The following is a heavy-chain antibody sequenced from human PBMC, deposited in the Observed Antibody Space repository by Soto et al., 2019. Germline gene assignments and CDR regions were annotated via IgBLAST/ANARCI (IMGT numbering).Heavy chain of an antibody. CDR3: RFSILPTDCSYYYMVV. Sequence: PETLCLTYTGSAGSISTRRYYWCWIRQHPEKGLEWIGSIYYIGNTYYNPSLKSRVTISIDSSKNQFSLKLSSVTAADTAVYYCRFSILPTDCSYYYMVVWGKGTTVTVS. CDR1: AGSISTRRYY. CDR2: IYYIGNT. V-gene: IGHV4-39*07. D-gene: IGHD3-3*02. J-gene: IGHJ6*03.